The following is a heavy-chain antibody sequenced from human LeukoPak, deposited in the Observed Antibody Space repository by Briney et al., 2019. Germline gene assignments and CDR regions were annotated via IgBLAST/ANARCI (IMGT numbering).Heavy chain of an antibody. Sequence: GESLKISCKGSGYSFTSYWIGWVRQTPGKGLEWMGIIYPDDSDTRYSPSFQGQVTISADKSISTAYLQWSSLKASDTAMYYCASRIAVAGTSGAFDIWGQGTMVTVSS. CDR2: IYPDDSDT. CDR3: ASRIAVAGTSGAFDI. V-gene: IGHV5-51*01. D-gene: IGHD6-19*01. J-gene: IGHJ3*02. CDR1: GYSFTSYW.